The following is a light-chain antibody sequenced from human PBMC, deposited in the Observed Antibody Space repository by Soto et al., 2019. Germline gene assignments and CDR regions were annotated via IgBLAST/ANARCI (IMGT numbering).Light chain of an antibody. CDR1: SSDVGSYDF. CDR3: SSYSSSTVRYV. CDR2: EVS. Sequence: QSVLTQPASVSGSPGQSITMSCTGTSSDVGSYDFVSWYQQHPGKAPKLLIYEVSNRPSGVSARFSGSKSGNTASLTISGLQAADEADYFCSSYSSSTVRYVFGSGTKVTVL. V-gene: IGLV2-14*01. J-gene: IGLJ1*01.